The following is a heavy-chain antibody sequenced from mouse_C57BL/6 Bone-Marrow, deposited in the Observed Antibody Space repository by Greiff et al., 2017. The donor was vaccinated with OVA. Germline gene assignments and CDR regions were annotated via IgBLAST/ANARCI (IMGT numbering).Heavy chain of an antibody. D-gene: IGHD2-4*01. J-gene: IGHJ2*01. V-gene: IGHV1-81*01. Sequence: VMLVESGAELARPGASVKLSCKASGYTFTSYGISWVKQRTGQGLEWIGEIYPRSGNTYYNEKFKGKATLTADKSSSTAYMELRSLTSEDSAVYFCAREDYDVDYWGQGTTLTVSS. CDR2: IYPRSGNT. CDR1: GYTFTSYG. CDR3: AREDYDVDY.